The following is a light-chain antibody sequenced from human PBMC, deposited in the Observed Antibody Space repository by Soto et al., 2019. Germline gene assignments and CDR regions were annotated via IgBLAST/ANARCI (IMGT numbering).Light chain of an antibody. J-gene: IGKJ1*01. CDR3: QQYGSSPGWT. CDR1: QSVSSSY. CDR2: GAS. Sequence: DIVLTQSPVTLSLSTGERATLPCRASQSVSSSYLAWYQQKPGQAPRLLIYGASSRATGIPDRFSGSGSGTDFTLTISRLEPEDFAVYYCQQYGSSPGWTFGQGTKVDIK. V-gene: IGKV3-20*01.